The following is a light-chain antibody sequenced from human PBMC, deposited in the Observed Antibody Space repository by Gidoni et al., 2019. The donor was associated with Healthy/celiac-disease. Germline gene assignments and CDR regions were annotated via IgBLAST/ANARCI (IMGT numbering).Light chain of an antibody. CDR2: AAS. CDR3: LQHNSYPQWT. CDR1: QGIRNG. J-gene: IGKJ1*01. Sequence: DIQMTQSPSSLSASVGDRVTITCRASQGIRNGLGWYQQKPGKAPKRLIYAASSLQSGVPSRFSGSGSGTEFTLTISSLQPEDFATYYCLQHNSYPQWTFGQGTKVEIK. V-gene: IGKV1-17*01.